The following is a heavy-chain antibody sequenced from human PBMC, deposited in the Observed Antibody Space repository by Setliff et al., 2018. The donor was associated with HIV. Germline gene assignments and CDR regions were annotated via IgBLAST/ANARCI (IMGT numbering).Heavy chain of an antibody. D-gene: IGHD3-22*01. V-gene: IGHV4-4*02. CDR3: ARRGDSSGYYDAFDV. J-gene: IGHJ3*01. CDR2: IYYTGNT. CDR1: GGSISSSNW. Sequence: KSSETLSLTCAVSGGSISSSNWWSWVRQPPGKGLEWMGEIYYTGNTNYNPSLKSRVSISVDKSKNQFSLKLNSVTAADTAMYYCARRGDSSGYYDAFDVWGQGTKVTVSS.